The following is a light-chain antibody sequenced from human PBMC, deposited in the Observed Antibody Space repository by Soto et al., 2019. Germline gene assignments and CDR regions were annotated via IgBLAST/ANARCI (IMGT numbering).Light chain of an antibody. Sequence: QSVLTQPASVSGSPGQSITFSCTGTSSDVGSYDYVSWHQQHPGKAPKLIIYDVNNRPSGVPSRFSGSKSGNTASLTISGLQTEDEADYYCCAYSTSGTHVFGTGTKATVL. V-gene: IGLV2-14*03. CDR3: CAYSTSGTHV. CDR2: DVN. CDR1: SSDVGSYDY. J-gene: IGLJ1*01.